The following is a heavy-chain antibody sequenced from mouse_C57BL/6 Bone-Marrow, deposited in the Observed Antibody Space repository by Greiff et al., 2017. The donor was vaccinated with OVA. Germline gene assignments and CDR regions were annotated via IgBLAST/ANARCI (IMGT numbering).Heavy chain of an antibody. CDR2: IDPSDSYT. J-gene: IGHJ4*01. CDR1: GYTFTSYW. D-gene: IGHD4-1*01. V-gene: IGHV1-69*01. Sequence: QVQLQQPGAELVMPGASVKLSCKASGYTFTSYWMHWVKQRPGQGLEWIGEIDPSDSYTNYNQKFKGKSTLTVDKSSSTAYMQLSSLTSEDSAVDYCARYWAYAIDYWGQGTSVTVSS. CDR3: ARYWAYAIDY.